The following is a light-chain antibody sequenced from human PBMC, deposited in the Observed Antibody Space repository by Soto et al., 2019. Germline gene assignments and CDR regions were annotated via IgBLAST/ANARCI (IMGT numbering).Light chain of an antibody. J-gene: IGLJ3*02. Sequence: QSVLTQPPSASGTPVQRVTISCSGSSSNIVTNHVYWYQHLPGTAPKLLIYRNSLRPSGVPDRFSGSKSGTSASLAISGIRSEDEADYYCAAWDDSLSGWVFGGGTKLTVL. CDR3: AAWDDSLSGWV. CDR2: RNS. CDR1: SSNIVTNH. V-gene: IGLV1-47*01.